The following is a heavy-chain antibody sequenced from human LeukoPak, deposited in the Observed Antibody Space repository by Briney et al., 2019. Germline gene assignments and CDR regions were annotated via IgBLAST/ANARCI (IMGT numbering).Heavy chain of an antibody. CDR3: ASADPRLYTIRYFEY. V-gene: IGHV1-3*01. CDR2: INGGDGDT. CDR1: GYTFTTYA. J-gene: IGHJ4*02. D-gene: IGHD6-25*01. Sequence: ASVKVSCKASGYTFTTYAIHWVRQAPGQRPEWMGWINGGDGDTTYSQNFQDRVTITRDTSATTAYMELSSLRSEDTAVYYCASADPRLYTIRYFEYWGQGTLVTVSS.